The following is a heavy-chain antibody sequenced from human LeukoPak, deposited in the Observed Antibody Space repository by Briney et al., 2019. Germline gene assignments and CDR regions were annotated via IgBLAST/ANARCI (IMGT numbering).Heavy chain of an antibody. V-gene: IGHV3-64D*09. D-gene: IGHD5-12*01. J-gene: IGHJ4*02. CDR3: LKDQGGDSAY. Sequence: GGSLRLSCSVSGFTFGNYAMHWVRQAPGKGLEYVSSVTSDRSSTYYADSLKGRFTISRDNSKNILYLQMSSLRPEDTALYYCLKDQGGDSAYWGQGTLVTVSS. CDR2: VTSDRSST. CDR1: GFTFGNYA.